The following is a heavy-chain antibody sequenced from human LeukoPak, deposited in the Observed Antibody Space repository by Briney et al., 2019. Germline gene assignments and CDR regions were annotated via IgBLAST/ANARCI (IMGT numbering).Heavy chain of an antibody. D-gene: IGHD3-10*01. CDR2: IIPIFGTA. CDR3: ARDPHYSGAGSFYNPSTFDP. CDR1: GGTFNRSA. J-gene: IGHJ5*02. Sequence: GASVRVSCKASGGTFNRSAISWVRQAPGQGLEWMGGIIPIFGTANNAQKFQGRVTITADESTNTAYMELSSLRSEDTAVYYCARDPHYSGAGSFYNPSTFDPWGQGTLVTVSS. V-gene: IGHV1-69*13.